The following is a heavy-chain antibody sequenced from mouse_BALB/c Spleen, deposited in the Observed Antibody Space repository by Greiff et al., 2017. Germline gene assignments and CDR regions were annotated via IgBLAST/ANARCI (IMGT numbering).Heavy chain of an antibody. CDR1: GYTFTSYW. V-gene: IGHV1-69*02. CDR2: IYPSDSYT. CDR3: TRNDYDYAMDY. D-gene: IGHD2-4*01. Sequence: VQLQQPGAELVRPGASVKLSCKASGYTFTSYWINWVKQRPGQGLEWIGNIYPSDSYTNYNQKFKDKATLTVDKSSSTAYMQLSSPTSEDSAVYYCTRNDYDYAMDYWGQGTSVTVSS. J-gene: IGHJ4*01.